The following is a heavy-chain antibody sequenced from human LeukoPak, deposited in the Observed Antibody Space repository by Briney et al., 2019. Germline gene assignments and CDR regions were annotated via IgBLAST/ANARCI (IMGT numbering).Heavy chain of an antibody. J-gene: IGHJ3*02. D-gene: IGHD6-19*01. CDR1: GYTFTSYY. CDR3: ARDLLAVAGTLDAFDI. V-gene: IGHV1-46*01. CDR2: INPSGGST. Sequence: GASVKVSCKASGYTFTSYYMHWVRQAPGQGLEWMGIINPSGGSTSYAQKFQGRVTMTRDMSTSTAYMELRSLRSDDTAVYYCARDLLAVAGTLDAFDIWGQGTMVTVSS.